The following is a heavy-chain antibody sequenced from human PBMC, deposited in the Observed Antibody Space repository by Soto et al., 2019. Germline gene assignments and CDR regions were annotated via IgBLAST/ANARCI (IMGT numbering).Heavy chain of an antibody. J-gene: IGHJ4*02. Sequence: EVQLLESGGGLVQPGRSLRLSCAASGFTFSNYAMSWVRQTPGKGLEWVSTISGGGGNTYYPDSVKGRFTISRDNSKDTVYLQMNSLRAEDTAIYYFAKERLGRGADYWGQGALVTVTS. CDR1: GFTFSNYA. CDR3: AKERLGRGADY. V-gene: IGHV3-23*01. CDR2: ISGGGGNT.